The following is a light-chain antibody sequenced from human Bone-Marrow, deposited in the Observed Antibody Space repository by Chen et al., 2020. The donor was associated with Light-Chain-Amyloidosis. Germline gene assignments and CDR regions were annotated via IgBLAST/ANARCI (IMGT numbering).Light chain of an antibody. J-gene: IGKJ4*01. Sequence: EIVLTQSPGTLSLSPVEGANLSCRVSQTISSNYLTWYQQKFGQAPRLLIYGSSSRATGIPDRFTGSGSGTDFTLTINRLEPEDFAMYYCQQYGTSPLTFGGGTKVEIK. V-gene: IGKV3-20*01. CDR3: QQYGTSPLT. CDR1: QTISSNY. CDR2: GSS.